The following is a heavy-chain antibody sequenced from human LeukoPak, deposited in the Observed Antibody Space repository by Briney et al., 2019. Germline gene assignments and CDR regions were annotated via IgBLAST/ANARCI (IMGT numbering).Heavy chain of an antibody. V-gene: IGHV4-59*01. CDR1: GGSISSYF. CDR2: IYYSGST. D-gene: IGHD6-13*01. Sequence: PSETLSLTCNVSGGSISSYFWSWIRQPPGKGLEWIGRIYYSGSTNYNPSLKSRVTISIDTSKNQFSLKLSSVTAADTAVYYCARGVPTHDYSSSWHYFDYWGQGTLVTVSS. J-gene: IGHJ4*02. CDR3: ARGVPTHDYSSSWHYFDY.